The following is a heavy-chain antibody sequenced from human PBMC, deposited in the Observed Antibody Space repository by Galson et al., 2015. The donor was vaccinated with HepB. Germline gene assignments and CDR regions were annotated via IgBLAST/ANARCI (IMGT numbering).Heavy chain of an antibody. CDR1: GFTFDDYA. D-gene: IGHD6-19*01. Sequence: SLRLSCAASGFTFDDYAMHWVRQAPGKGLEWVSGISWNSGSIGYADSVKGRFTISRDNAKNSLYLQMNSLRAEDTALYYCAKDSSSGWDYYYYYMDVWGKGTTVTVSS. CDR3: AKDSSSGWDYYYYYMDV. V-gene: IGHV3-9*01. J-gene: IGHJ6*03. CDR2: ISWNSGSI.